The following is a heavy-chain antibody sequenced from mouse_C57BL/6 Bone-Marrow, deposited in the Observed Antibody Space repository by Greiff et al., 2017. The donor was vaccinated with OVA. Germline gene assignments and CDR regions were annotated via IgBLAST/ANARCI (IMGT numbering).Heavy chain of an antibody. CDR1: GYTFTDYE. CDR3: TRYGYGRENYYAMDY. V-gene: IGHV1-15*01. J-gene: IGHJ4*01. D-gene: IGHD1-1*01. CDR2: IDPETGGT. Sequence: QVQLQQSGAELVRPGASVTLSCKASGYTFTDYEMHWVKQTPVHGLEWIGAIDPETGGTAYNQKFKGKAILTADKSSSTAYMELRSLTSEDSAVYYCTRYGYGRENYYAMDYWGQGTSVTVSS.